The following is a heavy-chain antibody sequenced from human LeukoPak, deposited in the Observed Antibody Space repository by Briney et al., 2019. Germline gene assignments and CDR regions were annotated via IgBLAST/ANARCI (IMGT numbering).Heavy chain of an antibody. CDR3: AREAYYYDSSGHDAFDI. CDR2: IYYSGST. J-gene: IGHJ3*02. D-gene: IGHD3-22*01. Sequence: PSETLSLTCTVSGGSISSGGYYWSWIRQHPGKGLEWIGYIYYSGSTYYNPSLKSRVTISVDTSKNQFSLKLSSVTAADTAVYYCAREAYYYDSSGHDAFDIWGQGTMVTVSS. CDR1: GGSISSGGYY. V-gene: IGHV4-31*03.